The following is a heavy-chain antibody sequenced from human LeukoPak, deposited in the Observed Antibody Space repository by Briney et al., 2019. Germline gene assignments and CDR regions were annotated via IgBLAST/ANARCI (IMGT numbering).Heavy chain of an antibody. CDR2: IYTSGST. CDR3: AGELGYDSSGYYSLLWFDP. D-gene: IGHD3-22*01. Sequence: SETLSLTCTVSGGSISSYYWSWIRQPAGRGLEWIGRIYTSGSTNYNPSLKSRVTMSVDTSKNQFSLKLSSVTAADTAVYYCAGELGYDSSGYYSLLWFDPWGQGTLVTVSS. V-gene: IGHV4-4*07. J-gene: IGHJ5*02. CDR1: GGSISSYY.